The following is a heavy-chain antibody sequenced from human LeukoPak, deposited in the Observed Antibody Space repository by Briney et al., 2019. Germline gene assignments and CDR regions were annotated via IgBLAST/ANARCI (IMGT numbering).Heavy chain of an antibody. CDR1: EFTFDNYA. Sequence: GGSLRLSCAASEFTFDNYAMSWVRQAPGKGLEWVSAISGSGGSTYYADSVKGRFTISRDNSKNTLYLQMNSLRAEDTAVYYCAKDTGSGYYYFDYWGQGTLVTVSS. V-gene: IGHV3-23*01. CDR3: AKDTGSGYYYFDY. D-gene: IGHD6-19*01. CDR2: ISGSGGST. J-gene: IGHJ4*02.